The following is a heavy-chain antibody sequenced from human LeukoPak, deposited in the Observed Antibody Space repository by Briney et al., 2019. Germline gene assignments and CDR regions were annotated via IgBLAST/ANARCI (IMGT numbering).Heavy chain of an antibody. D-gene: IGHD5-12*01. J-gene: IGHJ4*02. CDR1: GGSISSTTYY. V-gene: IGHV4-39*01. CDR2: IYYSGST. Sequence: SETLSLTCTVSGGSISSTTYYWGWVRQPPGKGLEWIGSIYYSGSTYYNPSLKNRVTISVDTYKNQFSLQLSSVTAADTAVYSCACNSGYSGLGGCWGQGTLVTVSS. CDR3: ACNSGYSGLGGC.